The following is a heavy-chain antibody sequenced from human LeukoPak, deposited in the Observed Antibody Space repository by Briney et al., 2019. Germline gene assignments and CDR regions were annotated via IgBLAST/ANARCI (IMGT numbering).Heavy chain of an antibody. J-gene: IGHJ6*03. D-gene: IGHD1-1*01. CDR2: ISGSGYST. CDR1: GFIFSNSW. Sequence: GGSLRLSCAASGFIFSNSWMNWVRQAPGKGLEWVSAISGSGYSTYYADSVKGRFTISRDNSKNTLYLQMNSLRAEDTAVYYCATELDVNRRMGKDYYYYMDVWGKGTTVTVSS. V-gene: IGHV3-23*01. CDR3: ATELDVNRRMGKDYYYYMDV.